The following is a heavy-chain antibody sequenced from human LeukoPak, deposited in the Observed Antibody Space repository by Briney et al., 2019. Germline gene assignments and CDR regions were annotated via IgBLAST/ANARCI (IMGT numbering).Heavy chain of an antibody. Sequence: SETLSLTCTVSGGSIRSYYWSWIRQPPGKGLDWIGYIYYSGSTNYNPSLKSRVTISVDASKNQFSLKLSSVTAADTAVYYCARVTHIMFDYWGQGTLVTVSS. CDR2: IYYSGST. CDR1: GGSIRSYY. D-gene: IGHD2-21*01. CDR3: ARVTHIMFDY. V-gene: IGHV4-59*01. J-gene: IGHJ4*02.